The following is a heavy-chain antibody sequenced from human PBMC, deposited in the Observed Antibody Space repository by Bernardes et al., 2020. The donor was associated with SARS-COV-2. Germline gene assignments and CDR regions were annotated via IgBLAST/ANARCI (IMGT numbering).Heavy chain of an antibody. CDR2: INHSGRT. CDR3: ATGRFGEAPFHH. J-gene: IGHJ1*01. V-gene: IGHV4-34*01. D-gene: IGHD3-10*01. CDR1: GGSFSAYF. Sequence: SETLSLTCDFYGGSFSAYFWSWSRQPLGKGLQWIGEINHSGRTKYHPSLKSRVTISVDTSKKQFSLNLSSVTAADTAVYYCATGRFGEAPFHHWSQGSLVTVSS.